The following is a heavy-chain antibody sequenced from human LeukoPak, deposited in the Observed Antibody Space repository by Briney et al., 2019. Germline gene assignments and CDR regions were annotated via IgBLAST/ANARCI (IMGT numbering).Heavy chain of an antibody. CDR2: INPSGDDP. D-gene: IGHD2-21*01. CDR1: GYTLTAYN. J-gene: IGHJ4*02. V-gene: IGHV1-46*01. Sequence: ASVKVSCKASGYTLTAYNLHWVRQAPGQGLEWLGMINPSGDDPKYAQKFQGRVTVTRDTSTRVVCMEMSSLTSEDTSVYYCATSSTGQLLMSYWGQGTLVTVSS. CDR3: ATSSTGQLLMSY.